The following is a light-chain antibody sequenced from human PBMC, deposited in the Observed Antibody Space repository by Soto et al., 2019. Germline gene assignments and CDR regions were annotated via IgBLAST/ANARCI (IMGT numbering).Light chain of an antibody. V-gene: IGLV2-8*01. CDR3: SSYAGGDNVV. Sequence: QSALTQPPSASGSPGQSVTISCTGTSSDVGGYNYVSGYQQHPGKAPKLMIYEVTKRPSGVPDRFSGSKSGNTASLTVSGLQAEDEADYYCSSYAGGDNVVFGGGTTLTVL. CDR1: SSDVGGYNY. J-gene: IGLJ2*01. CDR2: EVT.